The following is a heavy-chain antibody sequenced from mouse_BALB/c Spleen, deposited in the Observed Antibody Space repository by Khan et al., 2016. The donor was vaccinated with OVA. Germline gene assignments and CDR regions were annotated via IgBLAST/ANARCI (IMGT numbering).Heavy chain of an antibody. D-gene: IGHD1-1*01. V-gene: IGHV5-6*01. J-gene: IGHJ2*01. CDR3: ARLLPSYFDY. CDR1: GFPFSTYG. Sequence: EVELVESGGDLVKPGGSLKLSCAASGFPFSTYGMSWVRQTPDKRLEWVATISRSSSYTYYPDSVKGRFTISRDNAKNTLYLQISSLKSEDTGMYYCARLLPSYFDYWGQGTTLTVSS. CDR2: ISRSSSYT.